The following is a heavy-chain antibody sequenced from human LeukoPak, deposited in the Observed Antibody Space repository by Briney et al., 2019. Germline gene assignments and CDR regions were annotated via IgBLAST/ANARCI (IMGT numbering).Heavy chain of an antibody. CDR2: ISGTGSDT. V-gene: IGHV3-23*01. J-gene: IGHJ4*02. CDR3: AKELVRGSWGLALEY. CDR1: GFSFSGSA. D-gene: IGHD3-16*01. Sequence: GGSLRLSCAGSGFSFSGSAIHWVRQASGKGLEWVSVISGTGSDTYYADSVKGRFTISRDNSKNTLYLQMNSLRAEDTAVYYCAKELVRGSWGLALEYWGQGTLVTVSS.